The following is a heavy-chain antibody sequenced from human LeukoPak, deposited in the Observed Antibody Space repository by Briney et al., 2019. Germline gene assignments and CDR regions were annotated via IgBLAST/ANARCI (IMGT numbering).Heavy chain of an antibody. Sequence: PGRSLRLSCTASGFTFGDYAMSWFRQAPGKGLEWVGFIRSKAYGGTTEYAASVKGRFTISRDDSRSIAYLQMNSLKTEDTAVYYCTRFAWRKDAFDIWGQGTMVTVSS. V-gene: IGHV3-49*03. J-gene: IGHJ3*02. D-gene: IGHD3-3*01. CDR3: TRFAWRKDAFDI. CDR1: GFTFGDYA. CDR2: IRSKAYGGTT.